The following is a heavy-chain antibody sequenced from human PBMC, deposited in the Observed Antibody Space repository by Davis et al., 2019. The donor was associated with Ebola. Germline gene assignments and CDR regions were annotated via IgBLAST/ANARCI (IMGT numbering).Heavy chain of an antibody. J-gene: IGHJ3*02. CDR3: ARGWLRTGLDI. CDR2: TYYTSKWYN. Sequence: HSQTLSLTCVISGDSVSSGGWNWIRQSPSRGLEWLGRTYYTSKWYNHYAASVKSRATINPDTSKNQFSLQLNSVTPEDTAVYYCARGWLRTGLDIWGQGTMVIVSS. V-gene: IGHV6-1*01. CDR1: GDSVSSGG. D-gene: IGHD5-24*01.